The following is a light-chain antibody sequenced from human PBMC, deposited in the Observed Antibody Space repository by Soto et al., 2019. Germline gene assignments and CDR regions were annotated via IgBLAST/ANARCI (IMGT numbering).Light chain of an antibody. CDR1: GSDVGGYNF. V-gene: IGLV2-8*01. CDR2: EVT. CDR3: ASYAGGNQV. J-gene: IGLJ1*01. Sequence: QPVLTQPPSASGSPGQSVTISCTGTGSDVGGYNFVSWYQHHPGKAPKLMIYEVTRRPSGVPDRFSGSKSANTASLTVSGLLAEDEADYYCASYAGGNQVFGTGTKVTVL.